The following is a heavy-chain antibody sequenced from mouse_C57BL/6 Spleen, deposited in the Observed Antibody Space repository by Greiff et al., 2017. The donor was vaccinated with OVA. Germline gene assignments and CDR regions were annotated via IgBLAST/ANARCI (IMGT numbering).Heavy chain of an antibody. CDR1: GYTFTSYW. Sequence: QVQLKQPGAELVMPGASVKLSCKASGYTFTSYWMHWVKQRPGQGLEWIGEIDPSDSYTNYNQKCKGKATLTVDKSSNTAYMQLSSLTSEDSAVYYCARSNPFDYWGQGTTLTVSS. CDR3: ARSNPFDY. CDR2: IDPSDSYT. V-gene: IGHV1-69*01. J-gene: IGHJ2*01.